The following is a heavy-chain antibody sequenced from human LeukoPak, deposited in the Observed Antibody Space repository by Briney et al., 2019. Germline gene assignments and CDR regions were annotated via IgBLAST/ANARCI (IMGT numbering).Heavy chain of an antibody. J-gene: IGHJ3*02. V-gene: IGHV3-21*01. D-gene: IGHD4-17*01. CDR3: ARDGSTVTTFGAFDI. CDR1: GFTFSSYS. CDR2: ISSSSSYI. Sequence: GGSLRLSCAASGFTFSSYSMNWVRQAPGKGLEWVSFISSSSSYIYYADSVKGRFTISRDNAKNSLYLQMNSLRAEDTAVYYCARDGSTVTTFGAFDIWGQGTMVTVSS.